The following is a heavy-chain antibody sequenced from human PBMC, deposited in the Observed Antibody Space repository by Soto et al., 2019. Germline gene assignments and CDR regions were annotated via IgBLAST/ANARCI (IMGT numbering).Heavy chain of an antibody. J-gene: IGHJ6*02. V-gene: IGHV4-34*01. CDR3: ARGWRFIPAAISDYGMDV. CDR1: GGSFSCYY. D-gene: IGHD2-2*02. Sequence: PSETLSLTCAVYGGSFSCYYWSWIRQPPGKGLEWIGEINHSGSTNYNPSLKSRVTISVDTSKNQFSLKLSSVTAADTAVYYCARGWRFIPAAISDYGMDVWGQGTTVTVSS. CDR2: INHSGST.